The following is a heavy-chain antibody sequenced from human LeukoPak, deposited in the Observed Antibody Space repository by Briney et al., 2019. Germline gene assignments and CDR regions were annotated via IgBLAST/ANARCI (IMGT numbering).Heavy chain of an antibody. CDR2: ITPSGGST. V-gene: IGHV1-46*01. CDR1: GYTFTSYD. J-gene: IGHJ5*02. D-gene: IGHD1-26*01. Sequence: ASVKVSCKASGYTFTSYDINWVRQAPGQGLEWLGLITPSGGSTWYAQKFQGRVTMTRDMSTSTDYMELSSLRSEDTAVYYCARDNSVGDYAWWFDPWGQGTLVTVSS. CDR3: ARDNSVGDYAWWFDP.